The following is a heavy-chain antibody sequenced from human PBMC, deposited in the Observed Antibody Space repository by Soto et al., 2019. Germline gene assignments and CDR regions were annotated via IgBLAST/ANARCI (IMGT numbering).Heavy chain of an antibody. Sequence: QVQLVESGGGVVQPGRSLRLSCAASGFTFSSYGMHWVRQAPGKGLEWVAVISYDGSNKYYADSVKGRFTISRDNSKNTLYLQMNSLRAEYTAVYYCAKGRVYGPYYYGMDVWGQGTTVTVSS. D-gene: IGHD3-10*01. CDR3: AKGRVYGPYYYGMDV. J-gene: IGHJ6*02. V-gene: IGHV3-30*18. CDR1: GFTFSSYG. CDR2: ISYDGSNK.